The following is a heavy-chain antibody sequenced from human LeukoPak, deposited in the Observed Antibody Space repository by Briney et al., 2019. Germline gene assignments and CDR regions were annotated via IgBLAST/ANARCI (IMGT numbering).Heavy chain of an antibody. CDR2: INHSGST. D-gene: IGHD3-9*01. V-gene: IGHV4-34*01. J-gene: IGHJ1*01. CDR3: ASYYYDILTGYYKLFGYFQH. CDR1: GGSFSGYY. Sequence: SETLSLTCAVYGGSFSGYYWSWIRQPPGKGLEWIGEINHSGSTYYNPSLKSRVTISVDTSKNQFSLKLSSVTAADTAVYYCASYYYDILTGYYKLFGYFQHWGQGTLVTVSS.